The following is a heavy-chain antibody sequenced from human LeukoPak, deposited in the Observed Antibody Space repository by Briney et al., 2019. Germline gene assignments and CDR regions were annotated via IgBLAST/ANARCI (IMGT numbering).Heavy chain of an antibody. J-gene: IGHJ3*02. D-gene: IGHD1-26*01. CDR3: TTHRVGATRVDI. CDR2: IKSRTDGGTT. V-gene: IGHV3-15*01. CDR1: GFTLSNVW. Sequence: GGSLRLSCAASGFTLSNVWMSWVRQAPGKGLEWVGRIKSRTDGGTTDYAAPVKGRFTVSRDDSKNTVYLQMNTLKTDDTGVYYCTTHRVGATRVDIWGQGTMVTVSS.